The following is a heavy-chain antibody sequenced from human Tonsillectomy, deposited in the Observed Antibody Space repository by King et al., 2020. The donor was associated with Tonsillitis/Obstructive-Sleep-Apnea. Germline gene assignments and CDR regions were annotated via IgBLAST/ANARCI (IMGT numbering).Heavy chain of an antibody. Sequence: DVQLVQSGGGLVKPGGSLRLSCAASGFTFSNAWMRWVRQAPGKGLEWVGRIKSKIDGGTTDYAAPVKGRFTISRDDSKNTLYLQMNSLKTEDTAVYYCTGRVRWSFLSLWGQGTLVTVSS. CDR1: GFTFSNAW. CDR3: TGRVRWSFLSL. CDR2: IKSKIDGGTT. D-gene: IGHD3-16*01. J-gene: IGHJ4*02. V-gene: IGHV3-15*01.